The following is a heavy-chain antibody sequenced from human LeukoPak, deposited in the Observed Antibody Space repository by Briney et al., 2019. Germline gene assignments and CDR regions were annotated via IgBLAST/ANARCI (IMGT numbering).Heavy chain of an antibody. CDR2: INPNSGGT. CDR1: GYTFTGYY. J-gene: IGHJ6*03. Sequence: GASVKVSCKASGYTFTGYYMHWVRQAPGQGLEWMGWINPNSGGTNYAQKFQGRVTMTRDTSISTAYMELSRLRSDDTAVYYCARDLNPSVTLNYYYYYMDVWGKGTTVTVSS. V-gene: IGHV1-2*02. CDR3: ARDLNPSVTLNYYYYYMDV. D-gene: IGHD5-18*01.